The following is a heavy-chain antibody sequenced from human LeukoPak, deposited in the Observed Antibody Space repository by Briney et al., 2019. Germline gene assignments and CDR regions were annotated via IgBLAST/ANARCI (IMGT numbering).Heavy chain of an antibody. CDR3: ARGDWNYGGYYYYYMDV. D-gene: IGHD1-7*01. J-gene: IGHJ6*03. V-gene: IGHV6-1*01. CDR1: GDSVSSNSAA. Sequence: SQTLSLTCAISGDSVSSNSAAWNWIRQSPSRGLEWLERTYYRSKWYNDYAVSVKSRITINPDTSKNQFSLQLNSVTPEDTAVYYCARGDWNYGGYYYYYMDVWGKGTTVTVSS. CDR2: TYYRSKWYN.